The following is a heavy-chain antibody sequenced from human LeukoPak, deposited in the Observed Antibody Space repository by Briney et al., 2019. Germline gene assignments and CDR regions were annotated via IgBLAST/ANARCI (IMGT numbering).Heavy chain of an antibody. Sequence: SETLSLTCTVAGGSISSYYWTWVRQPAGEGLEWIGRIYSSGSTNYNPSLKSRVSMSVDTSENQFSLKLSSVTAADSALYYCARAAALDSWGQGTLVTVSS. CDR2: IYSSGST. V-gene: IGHV4-4*07. J-gene: IGHJ4*02. CDR3: ARAAALDS. D-gene: IGHD6-13*01. CDR1: GGSISSYY.